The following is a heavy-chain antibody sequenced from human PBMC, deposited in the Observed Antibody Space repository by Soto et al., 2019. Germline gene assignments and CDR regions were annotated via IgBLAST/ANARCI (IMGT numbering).Heavy chain of an antibody. D-gene: IGHD5-18*01. CDR3: ARGGYSYGFDAFDI. V-gene: IGHV4-61*01. CDR1: GGSVSSGSYY. Sequence: QVQLQESGPGLVKPSETLSLTCTVSGGSVSSGSYYWSWIRQPPGKGLEWIGYIYYSGSTNYNPSLKSRVTISVDTSKNQFALKLSSVTAADTAVYYCARGGYSYGFDAFDIWGQGTMVTVSS. J-gene: IGHJ3*02. CDR2: IYYSGST.